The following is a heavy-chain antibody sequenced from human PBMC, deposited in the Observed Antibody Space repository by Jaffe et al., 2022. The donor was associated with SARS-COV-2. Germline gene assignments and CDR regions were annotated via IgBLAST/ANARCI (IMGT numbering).Heavy chain of an antibody. CDR2: IYYSGST. CDR3: ARLGRGLRGAFDI. CDR1: GGSISSSSYY. V-gene: IGHV4-39*01. Sequence: QLQLQESGPGLVKPSETLSLTCTVSGGSISSSSYYWGWIRQPPGKGLEWIGSIYYSGSTYYNPSLKSRVTISVDTSKNQFSLKLSSVTAADTAVYYCARLGRGLRGAFDIWGQGTMVTVSS. J-gene: IGHJ3*02. D-gene: IGHD5-12*01.